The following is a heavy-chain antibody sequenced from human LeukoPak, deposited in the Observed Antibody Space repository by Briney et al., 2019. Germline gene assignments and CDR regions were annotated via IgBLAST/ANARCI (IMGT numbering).Heavy chain of an antibody. CDR1: GGTLSSYA. V-gene: IGHV1-69*05. CDR2: IIPIFGTA. J-gene: IGHJ4*02. Sequence: GASVKVSCKASGGTLSSYAISWVRQAPGQGLEWMGRIIPIFGTANYAQKFQGRVTITTDESTGTAYMELSSLRAEDTAVYYCATGDYYFDYWGQGTLVTVSS. D-gene: IGHD4-17*01. CDR3: ATGDYYFDY.